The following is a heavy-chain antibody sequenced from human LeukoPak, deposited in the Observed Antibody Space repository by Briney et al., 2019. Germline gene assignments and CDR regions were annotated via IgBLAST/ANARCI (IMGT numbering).Heavy chain of an antibody. J-gene: IGHJ4*02. V-gene: IGHV3-30-3*01. CDR1: GFTFSSYG. CDR2: ISYDGSKK. D-gene: IGHD3-22*01. Sequence: GRSLRLSCAASGFTFSSYGMHWVRQAPGKGLEWVAVISYDGSKKYYADSVKGRFTISRDNSKNTLYLQMNSLRAEDTAIYYCAKDMIVLGFASDFDYWGQGTLVTVSS. CDR3: AKDMIVLGFASDFDY.